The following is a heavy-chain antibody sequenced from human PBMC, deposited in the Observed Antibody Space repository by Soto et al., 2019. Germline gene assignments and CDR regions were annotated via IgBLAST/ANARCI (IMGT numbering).Heavy chain of an antibody. D-gene: IGHD2-15*01. V-gene: IGHV3-23*01. J-gene: IGHJ6*02. CDR2: ISGSGGST. CDR1: GFTFSSYA. Sequence: PGGSLRLSCAASGFTFSSYAMSWVRQAPGKGLEWVSAISGSGGSTYYADSVKGRFTISRDNSKNTLYLQMNSLRAEDTAVYYCAKDLHRTVVTPTPLYGMDVWGQGTTVTVSS. CDR3: AKDLHRTVVTPTPLYGMDV.